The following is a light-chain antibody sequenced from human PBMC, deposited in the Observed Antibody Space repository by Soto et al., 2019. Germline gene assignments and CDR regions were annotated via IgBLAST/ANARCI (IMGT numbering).Light chain of an antibody. CDR2: DVS. V-gene: IGLV2-14*01. J-gene: IGLJ1*01. CDR3: SSYTSSSTSPYV. Sequence: QSALTQPASVSGSPGQSITISCTGTISDVGGYNYVSWYQQHPGKAPKLMIYDVSNRPSGVSNRFSGSKSGNTASLTISGLQAEDEADYYCSSYTSSSTSPYVFGTGTKLTVL. CDR1: ISDVGGYNY.